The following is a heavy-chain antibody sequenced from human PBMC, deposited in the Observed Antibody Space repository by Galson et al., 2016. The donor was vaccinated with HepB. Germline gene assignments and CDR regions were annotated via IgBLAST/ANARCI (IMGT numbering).Heavy chain of an antibody. CDR3: ARSVEGHFDY. Sequence: SLRLSCAASGFTFRNYGMTWVRQAPGKGLEVVSSISRSGDSTDYADSVKGRFTISRDNARNSLYLQMNTLRADDTAVYYCARSVEGHFDYWGQGILVTVSS. CDR1: GFTFRNYG. CDR2: ISRSGDST. J-gene: IGHJ4*02. D-gene: IGHD1-1*01. V-gene: IGHV3-48*04.